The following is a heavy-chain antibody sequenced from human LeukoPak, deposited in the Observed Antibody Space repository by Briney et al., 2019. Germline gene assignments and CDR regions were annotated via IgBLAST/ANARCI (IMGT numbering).Heavy chain of an antibody. CDR3: VAYYDILTGYKY. CDR1: GFTFSNFA. CDR2: IRSTGDST. D-gene: IGHD3-9*01. V-gene: IGHV3-64*01. Sequence: GGSLRLSCAASGFTFSNFAIHWVRQAPGNGLEFVSGIRSTGDSTYYANSAKGRFTISRDNSKNTLYLQMNSLRAEDTAVYYCVAYYDILTGYKYWGQGTLVTVSS. J-gene: IGHJ4*02.